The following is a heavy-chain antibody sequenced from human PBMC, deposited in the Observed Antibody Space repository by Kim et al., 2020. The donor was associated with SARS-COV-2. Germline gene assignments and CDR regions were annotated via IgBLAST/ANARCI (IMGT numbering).Heavy chain of an antibody. D-gene: IGHD4-17*01. CDR3: ATDDYGGNSFDY. V-gene: IGHV1-46*01. Sequence: SYAQKFQGRVTMTRDTSTSTVYMELSSLRSEDTAVYYGATDDYGGNSFDYWGQGTLVTVSS. J-gene: IGHJ4*02.